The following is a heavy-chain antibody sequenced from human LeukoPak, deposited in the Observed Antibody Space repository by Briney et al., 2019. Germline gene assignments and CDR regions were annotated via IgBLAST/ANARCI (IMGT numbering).Heavy chain of an antibody. V-gene: IGHV1-2*02. J-gene: IGHJ4*02. CDR1: GYTFTGYY. CDR3: ARDGVEYYYDSSGYYHGYYFDY. CDR2: INPNSGGT. D-gene: IGHD3-22*01. Sequence: GASVKVSCKASGYTFTGYYMHWVRQAPGQGLEWMGWINPNSGGTNYAQKFQGRVTMTRDTSISTAYMELSRLRSDDTAVYYCARDGVEYYYDSSGYYHGYYFDYWGQGTLVTVSS.